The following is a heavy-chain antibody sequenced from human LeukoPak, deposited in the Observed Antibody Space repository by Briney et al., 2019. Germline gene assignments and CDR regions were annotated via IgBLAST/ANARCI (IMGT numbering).Heavy chain of an antibody. CDR1: GFTFDDYG. J-gene: IGHJ6*03. CDR2: ISSSSSTI. D-gene: IGHD3-16*02. CDR3: ARDVTPYYYMDV. V-gene: IGHV3-48*04. Sequence: GGSLRLSCAASGFTFDDYGMNWVRQAPGKGLEWVSYISSSSSTIYYADSVKGRFTISRDNAKNSLYLQMNSLRAEDTAVYYCARDVTPYYYMDVWGKGTTVTISS.